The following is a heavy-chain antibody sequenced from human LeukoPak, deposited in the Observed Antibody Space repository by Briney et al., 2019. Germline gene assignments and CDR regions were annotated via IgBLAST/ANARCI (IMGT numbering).Heavy chain of an antibody. J-gene: IGHJ4*02. D-gene: IGHD3-10*02. CDR3: ARDHIGGMFRLFDF. CDR2: IGSSSSSI. CDR1: GFAFSSYS. V-gene: IGHV3-21*05. Sequence: PGESLRLSCAASGFAFSSYSFNWVRQTPGKGLEWVSYIGSSSSSIYYADSVKGRFTISRDNAKNTLYLQMNSLRAEDAAVYYCARDHIGGMFRLFDFWGRGTLVTVSS.